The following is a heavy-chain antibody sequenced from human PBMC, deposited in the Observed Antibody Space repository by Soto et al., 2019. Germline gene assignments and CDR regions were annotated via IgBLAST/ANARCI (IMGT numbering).Heavy chain of an antibody. J-gene: IGHJ4*02. D-gene: IGHD3-22*01. CDR2: ISSSSTI. V-gene: IGHV3-48*02. CDR1: GFTFSSYS. CDR3: ARDPGDYYDSSGYPERDY. Sequence: GGSLRLSCAASGFTFSSYSMNWVRQAPGKGLEWVSYISSSSTIYYADSVKGRFTISRDNAKNSLYLQMNSLRDEDTAVYYCARDPGDYYDSSGYPERDYWGQGTLVTVSS.